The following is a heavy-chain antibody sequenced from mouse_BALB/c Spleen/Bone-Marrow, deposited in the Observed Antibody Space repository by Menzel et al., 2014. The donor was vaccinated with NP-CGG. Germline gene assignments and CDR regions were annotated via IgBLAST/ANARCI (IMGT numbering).Heavy chain of an antibody. D-gene: IGHD1-2*01. Sequence: EXKLMESGGGLVQPGGSLKLSCAASGFDFSRXWXSWVXQAPXXGXXWXXXINPDSSTINYTPSLKDKFIISRDNAKNTLYLQMSKVRSEDTALYYCARLGYYGYFAYWGQGTLVTVSA. CDR1: GFDFSRXW. J-gene: IGHJ3*01. CDR3: ARLGYYGYFAY. CDR2: INPDSSTI. V-gene: IGHV4-1*02.